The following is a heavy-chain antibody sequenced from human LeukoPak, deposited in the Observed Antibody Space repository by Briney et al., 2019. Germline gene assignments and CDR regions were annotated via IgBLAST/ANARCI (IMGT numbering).Heavy chain of an antibody. CDR1: GYSISSGYY. J-gene: IGHJ4*02. D-gene: IGHD2-8*01. CDR2: IYYSGST. V-gene: IGHV4-61*01. CDR3: ARDFNGWSLDY. Sequence: SETLSLTCTVSGYSISSGYYWSWIRQPPGKGLEWIGYIYYSGSTNYNPSLKSRVTISVDTSKNQFSLKLSSVTAADTAVYYCARDFNGWSLDYWGQGTLVTVSS.